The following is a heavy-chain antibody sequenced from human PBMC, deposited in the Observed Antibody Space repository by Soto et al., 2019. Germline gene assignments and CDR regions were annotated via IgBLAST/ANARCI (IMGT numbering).Heavy chain of an antibody. CDR3: ARERGYFDWLSPQFDWLDP. CDR2: ISYSGST. J-gene: IGHJ5*02. V-gene: IGHV4-31*03. Sequence: QVQLQESGPGLVKPSQTLSLTCTVSGGSITSGGYYWSWIRQLPGKGLEWIGYISYSGSTYYNPSLKSRVTISLDTSKNQFSLKLNSVTAADTAVYYCARERGYFDWLSPQFDWLDPWGQGTLVTVSS. CDR1: GGSITSGGYY. D-gene: IGHD3-9*01.